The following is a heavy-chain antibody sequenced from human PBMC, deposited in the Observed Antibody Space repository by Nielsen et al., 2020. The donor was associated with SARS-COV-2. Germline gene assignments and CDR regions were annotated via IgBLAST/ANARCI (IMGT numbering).Heavy chain of an antibody. CDR3: ARRTTVNNYFDY. J-gene: IGHJ4*02. CDR2: IYHSGST. CDR1: GGSISSSNW. D-gene: IGHD4-17*01. Sequence: GSLRLSCAVSGGSISSSNWWSWVRQPPGKGLEWIGEIYHSGSTNYNPSLKSRVTISVDKSKNQFSLKLSSVTAADTAVYYCARRTTVNNYFDYWGQGTLVTVSS. V-gene: IGHV4-4*02.